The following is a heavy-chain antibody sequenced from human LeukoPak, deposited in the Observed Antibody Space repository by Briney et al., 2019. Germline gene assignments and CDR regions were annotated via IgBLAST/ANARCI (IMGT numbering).Heavy chain of an antibody. J-gene: IGHJ6*04. Sequence: ASVKVSCKASGYTFTSYAMHWVRQAPGQRLEWMGWINAGNGNTKYSQKFQGRVTITRDTSAGTAYMELSSLRSEDTAVYYCARDGGYCSGGSCYGDTWHYDYYYGMDVWGKGTTVTVSS. CDR1: GYTFTSYA. CDR3: ARDGGYCSGGSCYGDTWHYDYYYGMDV. CDR2: INAGNGNT. D-gene: IGHD2-15*01. V-gene: IGHV1-3*01.